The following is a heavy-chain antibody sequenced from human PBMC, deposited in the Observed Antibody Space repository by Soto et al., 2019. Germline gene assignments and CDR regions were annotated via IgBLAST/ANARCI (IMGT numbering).Heavy chain of an antibody. CDR1: GGSVSSGSYY. D-gene: IGHD3-16*01. Sequence: QVQLQESGPGLVKPSETLSLTCTVSGGSVSSGSYYWSWIRQPPGKGLEWIGYIYYSGSTNYNPSLKSRVTISVDTSKNQFSLKLSSVTAADTAVYYCATQRAFTASWFDPWGQGTLVTVSS. J-gene: IGHJ5*02. CDR3: ATQRAFTASWFDP. V-gene: IGHV4-61*01. CDR2: IYYSGST.